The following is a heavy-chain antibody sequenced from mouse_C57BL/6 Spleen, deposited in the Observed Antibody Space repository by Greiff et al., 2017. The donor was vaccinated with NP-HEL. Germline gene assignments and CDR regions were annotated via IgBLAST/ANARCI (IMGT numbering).Heavy chain of an antibody. Sequence: QVQLQQPGAELVMPGASVKLSCKASGYTFTSYWMHWVKQRPGQGLEWIGEIDPSDSYTNYNQKFKGKSTLTVDKSSSTAYMQLSSLTSEDSAVYYCARGGTGTESFDYWGQGTTLTVSS. CDR2: IDPSDSYT. D-gene: IGHD4-1*01. CDR1: GYTFTSYW. CDR3: ARGGTGTESFDY. V-gene: IGHV1-69*01. J-gene: IGHJ2*01.